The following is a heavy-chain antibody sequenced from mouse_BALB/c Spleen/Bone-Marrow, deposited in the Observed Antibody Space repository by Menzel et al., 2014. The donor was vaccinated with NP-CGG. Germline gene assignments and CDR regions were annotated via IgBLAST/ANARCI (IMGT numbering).Heavy chain of an antibody. Sequence: EVKVVESGGGLVKPGGSLKLSCAASGFAFSSYDMSWVRQTPAKRLEWVAYISSGGGSTYHPDTVKGRFTISRDNAKNTLYLQMSSLKSEDTATYYCARTTPYAMDYWGQGTSVTVSS. J-gene: IGHJ4*01. CDR3: ARTTPYAMDY. CDR2: ISSGGGST. CDR1: GFAFSSYD. D-gene: IGHD5-5*01. V-gene: IGHV5-12-1*01.